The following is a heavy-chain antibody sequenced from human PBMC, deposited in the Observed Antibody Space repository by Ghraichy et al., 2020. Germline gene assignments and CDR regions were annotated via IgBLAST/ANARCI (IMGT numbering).Heavy chain of an antibody. CDR1: GFTFSRYW. CDR3: VRGHYCMDF. CDR2: INADGSEK. V-gene: IGHV3-7*03. J-gene: IGHJ6*02. Sequence: GGSLRLSCAASGFTFSRYWMTWVRQAPGKELEWVATINADGSEKYYVDSVRGRFTISRDNARNSLSLQMSNLRAEDTAVHYCVRGHYCMDFWGQGTPVTVSS.